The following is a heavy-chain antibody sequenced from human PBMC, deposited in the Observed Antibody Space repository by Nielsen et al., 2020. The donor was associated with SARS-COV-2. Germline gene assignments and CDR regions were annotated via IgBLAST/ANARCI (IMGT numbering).Heavy chain of an antibody. J-gene: IGHJ6*03. CDR3: ARIKGGCSYGSGLTGNYMDV. CDR2: IDWDDDK. Sequence: WIRQPPGKALEWLARIDWDDDKYYSTSLKTRLTISKDTSKNQVVLTMTNMDPVDTATYYCARIKGGCSYGSGLTGNYMDVWGKGTTVTVSS. D-gene: IGHD5-18*01. V-gene: IGHV2-70*11.